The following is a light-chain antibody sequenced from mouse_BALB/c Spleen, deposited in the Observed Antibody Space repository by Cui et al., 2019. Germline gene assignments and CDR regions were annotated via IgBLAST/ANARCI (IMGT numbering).Light chain of an antibody. CDR3: QQWSSNPPT. CDR2: DTS. CDR1: SSVSY. J-gene: IGKJ2*01. Sequence: QIVLTQSPAIMSASPGEKVTMTWSASSSVSYMHWYQQKSGTSPKRWIYDTSKLASGVPARFSGSGSGTSYSLTISSMEAEDAATYYCQQWSSNPPTFGGGTKLEIK. V-gene: IGKV4-59*01.